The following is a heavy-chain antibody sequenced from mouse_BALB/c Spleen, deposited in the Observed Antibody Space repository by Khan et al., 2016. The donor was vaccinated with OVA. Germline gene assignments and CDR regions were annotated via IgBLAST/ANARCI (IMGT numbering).Heavy chain of an antibody. Sequence: QVQLQQSGAELVRPGVSVKISCKGSGYTFTDYAMHWVKQSHAKSLEWIGVISTYYGDATYNQKFKGKATMTVDKSSSTAYMELASLTSEDSANYYCARGNGNSRFAYWGQGTLVTVSA. CDR2: ISTYYGDA. V-gene: IGHV1S137*01. J-gene: IGHJ3*01. D-gene: IGHD2-1*01. CDR1: GYTFTDYA. CDR3: ARGNGNSRFAY.